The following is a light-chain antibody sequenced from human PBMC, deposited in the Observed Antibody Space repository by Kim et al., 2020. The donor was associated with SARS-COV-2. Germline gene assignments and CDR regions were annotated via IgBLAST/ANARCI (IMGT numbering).Light chain of an antibody. Sequence: EIVLTQSPGTLSLSPGERATLSCRASQSVSSSYLAWYQQKPGQAPRLLIYGASSRATGIPDRFSGSGSGTDFTLTISRLEPEDFAVYFCQKYGSSPRYSFGQGPKLEI. V-gene: IGKV3-20*01. CDR3: QKYGSSPRYS. J-gene: IGKJ2*03. CDR1: QSVSSSY. CDR2: GAS.